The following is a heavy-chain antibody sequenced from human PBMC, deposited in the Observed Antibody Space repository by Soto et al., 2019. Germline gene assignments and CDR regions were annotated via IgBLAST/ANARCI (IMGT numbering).Heavy chain of an antibody. CDR2: TYYRSKWYN. Sequence: SETLSLTCGVYCGSFRNYYWIWVRQSPSRGLEWLGRTYYRSKWYNDYAVSVKSRITINPDTSKNQFSLQLNSVTPEDTAVYYCARARYNWNSNWFDPWGQGTLVTVSS. CDR1: CGSFRNYY. CDR3: ARARYNWNSNWFDP. V-gene: IGHV6-1*01. D-gene: IGHD1-7*01. J-gene: IGHJ5*02.